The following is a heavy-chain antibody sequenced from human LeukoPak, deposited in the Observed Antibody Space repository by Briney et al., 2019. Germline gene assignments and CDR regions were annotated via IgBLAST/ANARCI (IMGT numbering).Heavy chain of an antibody. D-gene: IGHD6-6*01. CDR3: TQYSSSRTPKYYYYYYGMDV. V-gene: IGHV1-69*04. CDR2: IIPILGIA. Sequence: VASVKVSCKASGGTFSSYAISWVRQAPGQGLEWMGRIIPILGIANYAQKFQGRVTITADKSTSTAYMELSSLRSEDTAVYYCTQYSSSRTPKYYYYYYGMDVWGQGTTVTVSS. J-gene: IGHJ6*02. CDR1: GGTFSSYA.